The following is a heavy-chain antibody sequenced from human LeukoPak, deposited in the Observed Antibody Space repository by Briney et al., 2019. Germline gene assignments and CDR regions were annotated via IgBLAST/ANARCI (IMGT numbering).Heavy chain of an antibody. CDR1: GYSISSGYE. CDR2: ISQSGNT. D-gene: IGHD4-11*01. J-gene: IGHJ4*02. V-gene: IGHV4-38-2*02. Sequence: SETLSLTCSVSGYSISSGYEWGWIRQPPGKRLEWIGSISQSGNTYDNLSLKRRVTMSVDTARNQFSLKLTSVTAADTAVYYCVRSEIDDYSRYWGRGMLVIVS. CDR3: VRSEIDDYSRY.